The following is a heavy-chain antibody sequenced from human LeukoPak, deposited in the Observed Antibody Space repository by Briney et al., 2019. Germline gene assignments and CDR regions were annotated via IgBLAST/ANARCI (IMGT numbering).Heavy chain of an antibody. D-gene: IGHD6-25*01. CDR1: GGSISSSSNY. V-gene: IGHV4-39*07. J-gene: IGHJ4*02. CDR3: AGSKAANYYFEY. CDR2: IYYSGST. Sequence: PSETLSLTCTVSGGSISSSSNYWGWIRQPPGKGLEWIGSIYYSGSTYYNPSLKSRVTISVDTSKNQFSLKLSSVTAADTAVYYCAGSKAANYYFEYWGQGTLVTVSS.